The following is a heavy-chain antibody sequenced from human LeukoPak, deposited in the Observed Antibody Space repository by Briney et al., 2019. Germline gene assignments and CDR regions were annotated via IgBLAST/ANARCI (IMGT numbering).Heavy chain of an antibody. CDR3: ARAGWIITSGIDY. CDR2: IYHTGST. Sequence: PSETRSLTCGVSGYSISRGYYWAWIRPPPEKGLEWIGTIYHTGSTYYNPSLESRVTISVDTSKNEFSLNLNSVTAADTAVYYCARAGWIITSGIDYWGQGALVTVSS. V-gene: IGHV4-38-2*01. D-gene: IGHD3-10*01. CDR1: GYSISRGYY. J-gene: IGHJ4*02.